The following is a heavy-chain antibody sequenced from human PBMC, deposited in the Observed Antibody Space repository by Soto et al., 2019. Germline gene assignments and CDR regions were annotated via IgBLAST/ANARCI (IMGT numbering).Heavy chain of an antibody. CDR2: INVGDEKT. V-gene: IGHV1-3*01. CDR3: ARAKYDYIWGSYHPFDQ. CDR1: GKSFDNFA. J-gene: IGHJ4*02. Sequence: QVQLVQSGAEVKKPGASVRLSCKVSGKSFDNFAVHWVRQTPGQRPEWMGRINVGDEKTKYSEKFQGRVIVSYDTSATTAYMELRALSSEDTAVYYCARAKYDYIWGSYHPFDQWAQGAQVTVAS. D-gene: IGHD3-16*02.